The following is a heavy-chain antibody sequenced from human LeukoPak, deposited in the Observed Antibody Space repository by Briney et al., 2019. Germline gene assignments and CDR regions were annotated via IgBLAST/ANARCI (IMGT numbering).Heavy chain of an antibody. Sequence: GSLRLSCAASGFTFITYSMNWVRQAPGKGPEWVSYISSGSSSIYYADSVKGRFTISRDNAKNSLYLQINSLRDEDTAVYYCARDGLRGIAFDIWGQGTMVTVSS. CDR2: ISSGSSSI. V-gene: IGHV3-48*02. CDR3: ARDGLRGIAFDI. CDR1: GFTFITYS. D-gene: IGHD4-17*01. J-gene: IGHJ3*02.